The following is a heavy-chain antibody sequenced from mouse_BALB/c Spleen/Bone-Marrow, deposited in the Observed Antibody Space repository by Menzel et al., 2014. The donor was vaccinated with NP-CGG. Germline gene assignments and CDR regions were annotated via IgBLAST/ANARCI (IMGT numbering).Heavy chain of an antibody. CDR3: TRQYGNYYAMDC. Sequence: LQQSGAELVRPGASVKVSCKASGYTFTSYWINWVKQRPGQGLEWIGNIYPSDSYTNYNQNFKDKATLTVDKSSSTAYMQLSSPTSEDSAVYYCTRQYGNYYAMDCWGQGTSVTVSS. V-gene: IGHV1-69*02. CDR1: GYTFTSYW. J-gene: IGHJ4*01. CDR2: IYPSDSYT. D-gene: IGHD2-10*02.